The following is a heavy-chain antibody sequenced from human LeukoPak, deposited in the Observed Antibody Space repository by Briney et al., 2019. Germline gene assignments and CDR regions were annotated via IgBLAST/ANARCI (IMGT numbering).Heavy chain of an antibody. J-gene: IGHJ4*02. V-gene: IGHV3-7*03. D-gene: IGHD1-26*01. CDR2: IKQDGSEK. CDR3: AKDLLSGCYATLPDY. Sequence: PGGSLRLSCAASGFTFSSYSMNWVRQAPGKGLEWLANIKQDGSEKYYVDSVRGRFTISRDNAKNSLYLQMNSLRAEDTAVYYCAKDLLSGCYATLPDYWGQGTLVTVSS. CDR1: GFTFSSYS.